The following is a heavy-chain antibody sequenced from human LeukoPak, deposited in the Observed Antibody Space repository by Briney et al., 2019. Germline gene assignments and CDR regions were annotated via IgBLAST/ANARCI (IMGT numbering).Heavy chain of an antibody. CDR2: INQSGST. D-gene: IGHD3-10*01. CDR3: ARSGSGRLFDP. Sequence: SETLSHTCFVYGGPFSCHHGSWIRQPPEKGLEWIGGINQSGSTHYNPPLKSRVTISLDTSKNQFSLKLSSVTAADTAVDYCARSGSGRLFDPWGQGTLVTVSS. J-gene: IGHJ5*02. V-gene: IGHV4-34*01. CDR1: GGPFSCHH.